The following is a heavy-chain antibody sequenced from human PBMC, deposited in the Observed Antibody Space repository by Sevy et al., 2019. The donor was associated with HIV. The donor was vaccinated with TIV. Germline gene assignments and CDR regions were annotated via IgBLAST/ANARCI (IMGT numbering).Heavy chain of an antibody. Sequence: GGSLRLSCAASGFAFSSYTMNWVRQAPGKGLEWVSSISSSSDYIYYADSVRGRFTISRDNAKKSLYLQMNSLRAEDTAVYYCARDGLGSGTSQNWFDPWGQRTLVTVSS. V-gene: IGHV3-21*01. D-gene: IGHD3-10*01. CDR1: GFAFSSYT. CDR3: ARDGLGSGTSQNWFDP. CDR2: ISSSSDYI. J-gene: IGHJ5*02.